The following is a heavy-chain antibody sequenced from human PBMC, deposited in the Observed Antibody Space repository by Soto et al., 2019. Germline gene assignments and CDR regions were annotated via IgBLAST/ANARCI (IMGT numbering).Heavy chain of an antibody. CDR2: IYYTGST. CDR3: AIDSACPRYCSGGSCYSGLFDP. J-gene: IGHJ5*02. V-gene: IGHV4-39*02. Sequence: SETLSLTCTVSGGSISSSSYYWGWIRQPPGEGMEWIGSIYYTGSTYYNPSLKSRITISVDTSKNQFSLKLSSVTAADTAGYYCAIDSACPRYCSGGSCYSGLFDPWGQGTLVTVSS. D-gene: IGHD2-15*01. CDR1: GGSISSSSYY.